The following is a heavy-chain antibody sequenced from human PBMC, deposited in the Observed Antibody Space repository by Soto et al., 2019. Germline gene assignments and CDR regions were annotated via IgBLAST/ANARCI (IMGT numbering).Heavy chain of an antibody. V-gene: IGHV1-24*01. CDR2: FDPEDGET. CDR3: ASLWFGELPQYYFDY. J-gene: IGHJ4*02. Sequence: ASVKVSWKVSGYTLTELSIHWVRQAPGKGLEWMGGFDPEDGETIYAQKFQGRVTMTEDTSTDTAYMELSSLRSEDTAVYYCASLWFGELPQYYFDYWGQGTLVTVSS. CDR1: GYTLTELS. D-gene: IGHD3-10*01.